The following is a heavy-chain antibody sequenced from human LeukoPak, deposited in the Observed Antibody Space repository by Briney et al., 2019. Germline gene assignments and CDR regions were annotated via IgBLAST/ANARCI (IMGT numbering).Heavy chain of an antibody. CDR3: ARELEGYFDY. J-gene: IGHJ4*02. Sequence: SETLSLTCTVSGGSISSYYWSWIRQPPGKGLEWIGYIYCSGSTNYNPSLKSRVTISVDTSKNQFSLKLSSVTAADTAVYYCARELEGYFDYWGQGTLVTVSS. CDR2: IYCSGST. V-gene: IGHV4-59*01. CDR1: GGSISSYY.